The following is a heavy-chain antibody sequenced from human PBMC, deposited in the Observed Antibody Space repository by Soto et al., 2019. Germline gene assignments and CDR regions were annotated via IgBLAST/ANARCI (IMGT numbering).Heavy chain of an antibody. Sequence: PGGFLRLPCAASGFTFSSFAMSWVRQAPGKGLEWVSAISGSGGSTYYADSVKGRFTISRDNSKNTLYLQMNSLRAEDTAVYYCAKDDADTVPMYSSGGVYFDYWGQGTLVTVSS. CDR1: GFTFSSFA. J-gene: IGHJ4*02. V-gene: IGHV3-23*01. CDR2: ISGSGGST. CDR3: AKDDADTVPMYSSGGVYFDY. D-gene: IGHD6-19*01.